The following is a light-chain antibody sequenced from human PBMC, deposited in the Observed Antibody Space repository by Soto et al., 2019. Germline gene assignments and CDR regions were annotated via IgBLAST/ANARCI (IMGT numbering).Light chain of an antibody. V-gene: IGLV4-60*02. J-gene: IGLJ2*01. Sequence: HPVLTQSSSASASLGSSVKLTCTLSSGHSSYIIAWHQQQPGKAPRYLMKLEGSGSYNKGSGVPDRFSGSSSGADRYLTISNLQFEDEADYYCETWDSNSVVFGGGTKVTVL. CDR2: LEGSGSY. CDR1: SGHSSYI. CDR3: ETWDSNSVV.